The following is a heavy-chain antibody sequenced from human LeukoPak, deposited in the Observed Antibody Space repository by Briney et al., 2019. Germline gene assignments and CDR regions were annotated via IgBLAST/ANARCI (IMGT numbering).Heavy chain of an antibody. CDR2: IYYSGST. V-gene: IGHV4-39*01. D-gene: IGHD4-17*01. CDR1: GASISSSSYY. Sequence: PSETLSLTCTVSGASISSSSYYWGWIRQPPGKGLEWIGSIYYSGSTYYNPSLKSRVTISVDTSKNQFSLKLSSVTAADTAVYYCARSYGDYGSYYYYYYGMDVWGQGTTVTVSS. CDR3: ARSYGDYGSYYYYYYGMDV. J-gene: IGHJ6*02.